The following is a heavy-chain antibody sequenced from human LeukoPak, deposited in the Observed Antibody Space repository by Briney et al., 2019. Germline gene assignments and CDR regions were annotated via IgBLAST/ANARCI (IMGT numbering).Heavy chain of an antibody. CDR3: TRDLHVKGMAVAGTYFQH. D-gene: IGHD6-19*01. V-gene: IGHV3-49*04. CDR1: GFTFGDYA. J-gene: IGHJ1*01. Sequence: GGSLRLSCTASGFTFGDYAMSWVRQAPGKGLEWVGFIRSKAYGGTTEYAASVKGRFNISRDDSKSIAYLQMNSLKTEDTAVYYCTRDLHVKGMAVAGTYFQHWGQGTLVTVSS. CDR2: IRSKAYGGTT.